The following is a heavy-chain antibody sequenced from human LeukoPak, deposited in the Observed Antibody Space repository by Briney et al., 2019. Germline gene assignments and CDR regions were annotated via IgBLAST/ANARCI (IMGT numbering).Heavy chain of an antibody. Sequence: GGSLRLSCAASGFTFSKYGINWVRQAPGKGLEWVAIIWYDGSNKYFAESVMGRFTISKDNSKNTVYLQMNSLRIEDTAVYHCARAGIGNALDYWGQGTLVTVSS. CDR2: IWYDGSNK. V-gene: IGHV3-33*01. CDR3: ARAGIGNALDY. CDR1: GFTFSKYG. D-gene: IGHD2-2*01. J-gene: IGHJ4*02.